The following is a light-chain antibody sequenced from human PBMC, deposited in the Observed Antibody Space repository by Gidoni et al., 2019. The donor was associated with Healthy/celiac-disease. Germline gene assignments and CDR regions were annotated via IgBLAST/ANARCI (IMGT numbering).Light chain of an antibody. J-gene: IGLJ1*01. Sequence: QSALTQPASVSGSPGQSITISCTETSSDVGSYNLVSWYQQHPGKAPKLMIYEGRKRHSGVSNRFSGSKSGNTASLTISGLQAEDEADYYCCSYAGSSTFYVFGTGTKVTVL. CDR1: SSDVGSYNL. V-gene: IGLV2-23*03. CDR3: CSYAGSSTFYV. CDR2: EGR.